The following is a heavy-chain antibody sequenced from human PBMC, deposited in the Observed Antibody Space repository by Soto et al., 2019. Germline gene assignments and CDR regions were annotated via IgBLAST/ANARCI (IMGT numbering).Heavy chain of an antibody. J-gene: IGHJ4*02. CDR2: INPSGTST. Sequence: GASVEVSFKASGYTFTSYYMHWLRQAPGQGLEWMGIINPSGTSTSYAQKFQGRITMTSDTSTSTGYMELSSLRSEDTAVYYCARGVDSSGYYLRWGQGTLVTVSS. CDR1: GYTFTSYY. CDR3: ARGVDSSGYYLR. D-gene: IGHD3-22*01. V-gene: IGHV1-46*01.